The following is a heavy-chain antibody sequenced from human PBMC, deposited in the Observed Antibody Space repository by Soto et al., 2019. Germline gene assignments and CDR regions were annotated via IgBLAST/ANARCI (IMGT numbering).Heavy chain of an antibody. CDR3: AKDGYSYGYGFLDY. CDR1: GFTFSSYA. CDR2: ISGSGGST. J-gene: IGHJ4*02. D-gene: IGHD5-18*01. Sequence: EVQLLESGGGLVQPGGSLRLSCAASGFTFSSYAMSWVRQAPGKGLEWVSAISGSGGSTYYADSVKGRFTISRDNSKNKLYLQMNSLRAEDTAVYYCAKDGYSYGYGFLDYWGQGTLVTVSS. V-gene: IGHV3-23*01.